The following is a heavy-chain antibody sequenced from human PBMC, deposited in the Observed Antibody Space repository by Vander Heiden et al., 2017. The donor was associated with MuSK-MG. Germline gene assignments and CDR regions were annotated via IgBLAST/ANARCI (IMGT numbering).Heavy chain of an antibody. CDR2: INKNRSYK. D-gene: IGHD6-6*01. Sequence: VQLVESGGGLVRPGGSLRLSCAASGFTFSGDAMNWVRQAPGKGLEWVSSINKNRSYKYYADSVKGRFSISRDNAKNSLYLQMNSLRVEDTAVYYCARGSNSYNWGQGTLVTVSS. J-gene: IGHJ4*02. CDR3: ARGSNSYN. CDR1: GFTFSGDA. V-gene: IGHV3-21*01.